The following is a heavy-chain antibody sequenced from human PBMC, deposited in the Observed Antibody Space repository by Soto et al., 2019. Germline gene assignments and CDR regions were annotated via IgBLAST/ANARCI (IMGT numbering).Heavy chain of an antibody. Sequence: GGFLRLSCTASGFTFSDSWMTWVRQAPGKGLEWVARIKPDESEKKYADSVKGRFSISRDNAKNSMYLQMDSLRGEDTAVYYCVRGGSNYASWGQGTLVTVSS. D-gene: IGHD4-4*01. CDR3: VRGGSNYAS. CDR1: GFTFSDSW. V-gene: IGHV3-7*03. J-gene: IGHJ5*02. CDR2: IKPDESEK.